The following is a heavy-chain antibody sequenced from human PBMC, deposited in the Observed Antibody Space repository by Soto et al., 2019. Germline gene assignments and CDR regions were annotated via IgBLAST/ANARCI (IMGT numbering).Heavy chain of an antibody. CDR2: ISPAGSST. CDR3: AKGEVRGIIPSYFDY. D-gene: IGHD3-10*01. V-gene: IGHV3-74*01. CDR1: GFTVSSYW. J-gene: IGHJ4*02. Sequence: GGSLRLSCAASGFTVSSYWTHWVRQAPGKGLVWVSRISPAGSSTYYADSVRGRFTISKDTAKNTVYLQMDSLRAEDTAVYYCAKGEVRGIIPSYFDYWGLGTLVTVSS.